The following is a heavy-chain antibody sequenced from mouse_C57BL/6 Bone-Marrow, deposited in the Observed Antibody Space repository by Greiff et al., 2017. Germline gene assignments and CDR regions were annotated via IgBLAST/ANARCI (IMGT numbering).Heavy chain of an antibody. CDR1: GFSLTSYG. CDR2: IWGVGRT. V-gene: IGHV2-6*01. J-gene: IGHJ3*01. CDR3: DNITTVVAH. Sequence: VKLMESGPGLVAPSQSLSITCTVSGFSLTSYGVEWVRQSPGKGLEWLGVIWGVGRTNYNSALNSRLSISKDNSTSQVFLKMNSLQTEDTALYYGDNITTVVAHWGQGALVTVSA. D-gene: IGHD1-1*01.